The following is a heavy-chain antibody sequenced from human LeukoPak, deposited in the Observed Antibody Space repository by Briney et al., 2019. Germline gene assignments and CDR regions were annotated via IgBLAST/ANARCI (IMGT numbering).Heavy chain of an antibody. V-gene: IGHV3-74*01. CDR2: IKSDGST. Sequence: GGSLRLSCAASGFTFSSYWMHWVRQAPGKGLVWVSRIKSDGSTNYADSVKGRFTISRDNAKNTVSLQMNSLRAEDTAVYYCARAPSETGGYYPEYFRHWGQGTLVTVSS. CDR1: GFTFSSYW. J-gene: IGHJ1*01. CDR3: ARAPSETGGYYPEYFRH. D-gene: IGHD3-22*01.